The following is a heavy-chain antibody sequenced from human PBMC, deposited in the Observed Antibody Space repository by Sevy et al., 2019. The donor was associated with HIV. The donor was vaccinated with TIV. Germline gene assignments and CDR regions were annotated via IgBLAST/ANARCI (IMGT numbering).Heavy chain of an antibody. CDR1: GFAFNTFG. CDR2: ISFDENIE. D-gene: IGHD2-2*01. Sequence: GGSLRLSCAASGFAFNTFGMHWVRRAPGKGLEWVAFISFDENIEYYADSVKGRFTISRDNSKNMLYLQMNSLRAEDTAMYYCARDRYCSTSRYDNWIDPWGQGTLVTVSS. CDR3: ARDRYCSTSRYDNWIDP. V-gene: IGHV3-33*01. J-gene: IGHJ5*02.